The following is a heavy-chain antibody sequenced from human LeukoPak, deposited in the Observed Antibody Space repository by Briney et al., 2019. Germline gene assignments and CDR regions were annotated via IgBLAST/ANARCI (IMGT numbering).Heavy chain of an antibody. J-gene: IGHJ6*02. Sequence: SETLSLTCTVSGGSINRYYWSWIRQPPGKGPEWIGYIYYSGSTNYNPSLKSRVTISVDTSKNQFSLKVSSVTAADTAVYYCARVRLGEGYGMDVWGQGTTVTVSS. CDR3: ARVRLGEGYGMDV. CDR2: IYYSGST. CDR1: GGSINRYY. D-gene: IGHD4-11*01. V-gene: IGHV4-59*01.